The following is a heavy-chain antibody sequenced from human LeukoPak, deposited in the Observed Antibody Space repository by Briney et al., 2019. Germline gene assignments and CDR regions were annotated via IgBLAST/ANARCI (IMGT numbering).Heavy chain of an antibody. CDR3: AREPYTSCYDY. CDR2: ISSSSSYL. Sequence: PGGSLRLSCAASGFTFSSYSMNWVRQAPGKGLEWVSSISSSSSYLYYADSVKGRFTISRDNAKNSLYLQMNSLRAEDTAVYYCAREPYTSCYDYWGQGTLVTVSS. V-gene: IGHV3-21*01. D-gene: IGHD2-2*01. J-gene: IGHJ4*02. CDR1: GFTFSSYS.